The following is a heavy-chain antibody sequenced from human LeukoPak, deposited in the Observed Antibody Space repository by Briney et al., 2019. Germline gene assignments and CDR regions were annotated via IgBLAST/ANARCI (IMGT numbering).Heavy chain of an antibody. Sequence: GGSLRLSCAASGFTFSSYVMHWVRQAPGKGLEYVSAITGNGGSTYYADSVKGRLTISRDNSKNTLYLQMASLRSEDVAVYYCARGCGGACRGIDYWGQGTLVTVSS. CDR2: ITGNGGST. V-gene: IGHV3-64*02. D-gene: IGHD2-21*02. J-gene: IGHJ4*02. CDR1: GFTFSSYV. CDR3: ARGCGGACRGIDY.